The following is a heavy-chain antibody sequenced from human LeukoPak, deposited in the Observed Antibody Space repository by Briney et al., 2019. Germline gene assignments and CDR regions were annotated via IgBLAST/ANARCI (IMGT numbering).Heavy chain of an antibody. D-gene: IGHD3-22*01. CDR1: GYTFTSYA. V-gene: IGHV7-4-1*02. Sequence: GASVKVSCKASGYTFTSYAMNWVRQAPGQGLEWMGWINTNTGNPTYAQGFTGRFVFSLDTSVSTAYLQISSLKAEDTAVYYCAGDVAGPWLSYYYYYYGMDVWGQGTTVTVSS. CDR3: AGDVAGPWLSYYYYYYGMDV. J-gene: IGHJ6*02. CDR2: INTNTGNP.